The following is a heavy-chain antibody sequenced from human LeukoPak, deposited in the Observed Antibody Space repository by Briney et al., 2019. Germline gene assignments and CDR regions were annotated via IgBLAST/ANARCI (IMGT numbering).Heavy chain of an antibody. Sequence: GGSLRLSCAASGFTFSSYSMNWVRQAPGKGLEWVSSISSSSSYIYYADSVKGRFTISRDNAKNSLYLQMNSLRAEDTAVYYCAELGTTMIGGVWGKGTTVTISS. CDR3: AELGTTMIGGV. V-gene: IGHV3-21*01. CDR2: ISSSSSYI. J-gene: IGHJ6*04. CDR1: GFTFSSYS. D-gene: IGHD3-10*02.